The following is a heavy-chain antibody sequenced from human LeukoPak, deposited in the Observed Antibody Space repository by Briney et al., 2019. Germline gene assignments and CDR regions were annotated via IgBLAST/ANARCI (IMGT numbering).Heavy chain of an antibody. D-gene: IGHD2-21*01. CDR3: ASWFIPLRAFDI. CDR2: VYSSGST. J-gene: IGHJ3*02. CDR1: GASISNFY. Sequence: PSETLSLTCTVSGASISNFYWSWIRQPPGKGLEWIGYVYSSGSTYYNSALKSRVTISVDTSKKQFSLNLSSVTAADTAVYYCASWFIPLRAFDIWGQGTMVTVSS. V-gene: IGHV4-59*01.